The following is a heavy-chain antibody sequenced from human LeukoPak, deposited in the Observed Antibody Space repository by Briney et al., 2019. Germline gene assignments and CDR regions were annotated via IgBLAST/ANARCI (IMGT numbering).Heavy chain of an antibody. V-gene: IGHV5-51*01. CDR1: GYSFTSYW. CDR3: ASPGPSTPLSFDY. Sequence: GESLKISCKGSGYSFTSYWIGWVRQMPGKCLECMGIIYPGDSDTRYSPSFQGQVTISAAKSISTAYLQWSSLKASDTAMYYCASPGPSTPLSFDYWGQGTLVTVSS. J-gene: IGHJ4*02. D-gene: IGHD2-2*01. CDR2: IYPGDSDT.